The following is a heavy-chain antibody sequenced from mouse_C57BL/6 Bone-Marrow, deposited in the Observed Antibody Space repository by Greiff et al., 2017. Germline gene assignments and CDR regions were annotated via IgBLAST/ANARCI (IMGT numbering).Heavy chain of an antibody. CDR3: AFYGSSYVGFAY. D-gene: IGHD1-1*01. V-gene: IGHV1-82*01. Sequence: QVQLKQSGPELVKPGASVKISCKASGYAFSSSWMNWVKQRPGKGLEWIGRIYPGDGDTNYNGKFKGKATLTADNSSSTAYMQLSSLTSEDSAVYFCAFYGSSYVGFAYWGQGTLVTVSA. CDR1: GYAFSSSW. J-gene: IGHJ3*01. CDR2: IYPGDGDT.